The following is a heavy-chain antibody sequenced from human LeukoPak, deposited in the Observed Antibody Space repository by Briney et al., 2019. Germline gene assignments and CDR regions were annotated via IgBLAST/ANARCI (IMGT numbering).Heavy chain of an antibody. CDR2: INHSGTT. D-gene: IGHD5-18*01. CDR1: GGSFSVYY. J-gene: IGHJ5*02. V-gene: IGHV4-34*01. CDR3: ARHRKLWLRGNWFDP. Sequence: PSETLSLTCAVYGGSFSVYYWSWIRQPPGKGLEWIGEINHSGTTNYNPSLKSRVTISVDTSKNQFSLKLSSVTAADTAVYYCARHRKLWLRGNWFDPWGQGTLVTVSS.